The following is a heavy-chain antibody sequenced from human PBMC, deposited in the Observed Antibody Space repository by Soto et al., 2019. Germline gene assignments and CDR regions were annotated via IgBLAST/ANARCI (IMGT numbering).Heavy chain of an antibody. CDR3: ARDKGSNWYFDL. Sequence: PGGSLRLSCAASGFTFNSYGIHWVRQAPGKGLEWVAVISHDGSKTNYADSVKGRVTISRDNSKDTVYLQMNSLRDEDSAVYYCARDKGSNWYFDLWGRGTLVTAPQ. CDR1: GFTFNSYG. CDR2: ISHDGSKT. V-gene: IGHV3-30*03. D-gene: IGHD3-10*01. J-gene: IGHJ2*01.